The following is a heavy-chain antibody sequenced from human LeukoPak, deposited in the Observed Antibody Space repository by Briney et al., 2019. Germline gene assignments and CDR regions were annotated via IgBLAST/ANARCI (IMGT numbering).Heavy chain of an antibody. CDR2: ISGSGSTI. J-gene: IGHJ4*02. V-gene: IGHV3-48*04. CDR1: AFSFSNYN. CDR3: ARVFLYRSSYGEYLDS. D-gene: IGHD5-18*01. Sequence: GGSLRLSCAASAFSFSNYNMNWVRQAPGKGLEWVSYISGSGSTIYYTDSVKGRFTISRDNAKNSLYLQMNSLRAEDTAVYYCARVFLYRSSYGEYLDSWGQGTLVTVSS.